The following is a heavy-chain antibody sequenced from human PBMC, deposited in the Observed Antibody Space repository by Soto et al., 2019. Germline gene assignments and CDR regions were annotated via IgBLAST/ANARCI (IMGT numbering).Heavy chain of an antibody. CDR2: IYHSGDT. Sequence: QVQLQESGPGLVKPSQTLSLTCTVSGAYVNTGGYYWSWVRQYPGKGLEWIGYIYHSGDTYYNPSLKSRLTISVDPSQNHFSLSLSSVTVADTAVYYCARAPGNERLDYWGQGTLVIVSS. D-gene: IGHD1-1*01. CDR1: GAYVNTGGYY. J-gene: IGHJ4*02. V-gene: IGHV4-31*03. CDR3: ARAPGNERLDY.